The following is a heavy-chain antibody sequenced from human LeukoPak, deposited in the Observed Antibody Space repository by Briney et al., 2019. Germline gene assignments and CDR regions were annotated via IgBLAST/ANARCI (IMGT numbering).Heavy chain of an antibody. CDR3: ARPKRGDYGFSIYYYYMDV. D-gene: IGHD4-17*01. Sequence: QSGGSLRLSCAASGFTFSSHGMSWVRQAPGKGLEWVSAISGSGGSTYYADSVKGRFTISRDNAKNSLYLQMNSLRAEDTAVYYCARPKRGDYGFSIYYYYMDVWGKGTTVTVSS. CDR2: ISGSGGST. J-gene: IGHJ6*03. CDR1: GFTFSSHG. V-gene: IGHV3-23*01.